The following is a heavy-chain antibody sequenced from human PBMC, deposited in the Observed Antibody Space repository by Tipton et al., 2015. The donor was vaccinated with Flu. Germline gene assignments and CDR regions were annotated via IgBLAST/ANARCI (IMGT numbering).Heavy chain of an antibody. V-gene: IGHV3-49*03. CDR1: GFTFGDYA. J-gene: IGHJ4*02. Sequence: SLRLSCTASGFTFGDYAMSWFRQAPGKGLEWVGFIRSKAYGGTTEYVASVKGRFTISRDDSKSIAYLQMNSLKTEDTAVYYCTRHHTQNRYCSGGSCYSVYWGQGTLVTVSS. CDR2: IRSKAYGGTT. D-gene: IGHD2-15*01. CDR3: TRHHTQNRYCSGGSCYSVY.